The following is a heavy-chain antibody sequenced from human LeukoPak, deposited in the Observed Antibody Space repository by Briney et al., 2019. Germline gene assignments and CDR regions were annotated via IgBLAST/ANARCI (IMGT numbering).Heavy chain of an antibody. CDR2: IKQDGSEK. J-gene: IGHJ5*02. D-gene: IGHD3-3*01. V-gene: IGHV3-7*01. Sequence: GGSLRLSCEASGFTFSSFWMTWVRQAPGKGLEWVANIKQDGSEKYYVDSVKGRFTISRDNAKNSLYLQMNSLRAADTAVYYCGRDRLIGGLDPWGQGTLVTVSS. CDR3: GRDRLIGGLDP. CDR1: GFTFSSFW.